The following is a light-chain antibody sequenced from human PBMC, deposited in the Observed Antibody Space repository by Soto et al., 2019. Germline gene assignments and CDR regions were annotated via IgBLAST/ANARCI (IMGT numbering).Light chain of an antibody. CDR2: AAS. V-gene: IGKV1-17*03. J-gene: IGKJ1*01. CDR1: QDIGNY. Sequence: DIQMTQSPSVISASVGDRVTIICRASQDIGNYLAWFQQEPGKVPRRLISAASTLQTGVPSRFSGSGSGTEFTLTISSLQPEDFATYFCLQHKTYPRTFGHGTTVEI. CDR3: LQHKTYPRT.